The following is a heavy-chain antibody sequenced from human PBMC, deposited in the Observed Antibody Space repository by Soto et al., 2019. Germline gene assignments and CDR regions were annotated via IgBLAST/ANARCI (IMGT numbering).Heavy chain of an antibody. CDR2: IWYDGSKT. CDR3: ARVLSNGDSTNARLDY. Sequence: GGSLRLSCATSGFSFSSDGIHWGRQAPGKGLEWVAVIWYDGSKTYYADSVKGRFTLSRDNSQRTVSLQMNNLRAEDTAVYFCARVLSNGDSTNARLDYWGQGTLVTVSS. D-gene: IGHD2-21*02. V-gene: IGHV3-33*01. CDR1: GFSFSSDG. J-gene: IGHJ4*02.